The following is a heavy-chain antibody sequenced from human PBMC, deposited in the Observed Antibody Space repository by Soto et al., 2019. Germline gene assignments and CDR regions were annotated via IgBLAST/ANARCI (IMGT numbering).Heavy chain of an antibody. V-gene: IGHV3-21*06. CDR1: GFSFSGYR. CDR3: ARDSGYDYTGYPDY. Sequence: PGGSLRLSCTASGFSFSGYRMNWVRQSPGKGLEWVCSISDSGTYINYADSVKGRFDISRDNAKSVLYLQMNSLRAEDTAFYYCARDSGYDYTGYPDYWGQGTQVTVS. CDR2: ISDSGTYI. D-gene: IGHD5-12*01. J-gene: IGHJ4*02.